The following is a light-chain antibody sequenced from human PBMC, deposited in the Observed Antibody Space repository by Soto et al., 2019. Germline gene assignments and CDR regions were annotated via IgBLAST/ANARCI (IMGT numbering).Light chain of an antibody. V-gene: IGKV4-1*01. CDR3: QQYFGTPLT. CDR1: RSVLSNSNNKNF. J-gene: IGKJ4*01. CDR2: WAS. Sequence: DIVMTQSPDSLAVALGERATINCKSSRSVLSNSNNKNFLSWYQRKAGQPPKLLFYWASTRGSWFPDRFSGSGSGTDVTLTICDPQAEDVAIYYCQQYFGTPLTFGGGTKVEIK.